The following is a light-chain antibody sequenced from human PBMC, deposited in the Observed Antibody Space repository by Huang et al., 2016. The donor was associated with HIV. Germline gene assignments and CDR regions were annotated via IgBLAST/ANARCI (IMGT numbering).Light chain of an antibody. CDR1: QSVSSY. V-gene: IGKV3-11*01. CDR3: QQHSNWPL. J-gene: IGKJ2*01. Sequence: ELVLTQSPVTRSLSPGQRATLSCRASQSVSSYLAWYQQKPGQAPRLIIYDTSKRAHGVPARFSGRGSGTGFTLTINRLEPEDFAVYYCQQHSNWPLLGQGTKLEI. CDR2: DTS.